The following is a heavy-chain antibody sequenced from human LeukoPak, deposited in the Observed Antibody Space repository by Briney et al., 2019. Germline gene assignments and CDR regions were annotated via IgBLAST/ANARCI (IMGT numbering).Heavy chain of an antibody. CDR2: IYYSGST. J-gene: IGHJ4*02. CDR3: AREFDY. V-gene: IGHV4-59*12. Sequence: SETLSLTCNVSSGSISGYYWTWLRQPPGKGLEWIGYIYYSGSTYYNPSLKSRVTISVDTSKNQFSLKLSSVTAADTAVYYCAREFDYWGQGTLVTVSS. CDR1: SGSISGYY.